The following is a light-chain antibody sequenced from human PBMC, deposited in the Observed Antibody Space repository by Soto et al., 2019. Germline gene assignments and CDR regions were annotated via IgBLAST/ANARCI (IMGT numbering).Light chain of an antibody. CDR3: QTWGSGSPVV. Sequence: QSVLTQSPSASASLGASVKLTCTLSGGHSSYAIAWHQQQPGKGPRYLMKLDSDGSHNKGDGIPDRFSGSSSGAERYLTISSLQSEDEADYYCQTWGSGSPVVFGGGTKLTVL. CDR2: LDSDGSH. V-gene: IGLV4-69*01. J-gene: IGLJ2*01. CDR1: GGHSSYA.